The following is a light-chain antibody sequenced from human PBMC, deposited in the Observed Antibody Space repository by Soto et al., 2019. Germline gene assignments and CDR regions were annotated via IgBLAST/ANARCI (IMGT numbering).Light chain of an antibody. J-gene: IGLJ3*02. CDR2: SNS. V-gene: IGLV1-44*01. Sequence: QSVLTQPPSASGTPGQRVTFSCSGSSSNIGGNTVSWFQHLPRTAPKLLIFSNSQRPSGVPDRFSGAKSGTSASLAISGLQSEDEANYYCAAWDDSLNGLWVFGGGTKLTVL. CDR1: SSNIGGNT. CDR3: AAWDDSLNGLWV.